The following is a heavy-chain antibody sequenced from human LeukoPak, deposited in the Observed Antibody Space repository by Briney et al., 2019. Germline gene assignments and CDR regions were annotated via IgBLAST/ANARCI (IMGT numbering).Heavy chain of an antibody. D-gene: IGHD3-10*01. CDR3: ARGVRGVIRAFDY. CDR1: GFTFDDYG. V-gene: IGHV3-21*01. J-gene: IGHJ4*02. Sequence: PGGSLRLSCAASGFTFDDYGMSWVRQAPGKGLEWVSSISSSSSYIYYADSVKGRFTISRDNAKNSLYLQMNSLRAEDTAVYYCARGVRGVIRAFDYWGQGTLVTVSS. CDR2: ISSSSSYI.